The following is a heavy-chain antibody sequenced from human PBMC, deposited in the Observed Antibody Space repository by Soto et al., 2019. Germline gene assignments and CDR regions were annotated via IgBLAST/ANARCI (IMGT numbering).Heavy chain of an antibody. D-gene: IGHD2-15*01. J-gene: IGHJ6*03. CDR1: GFTFSSYG. V-gene: IGHV3-30*18. CDR3: AKNGVEYCSGGSCYLYYYYYYYMDF. Sequence: QVQLVESGGGVVQPGRSLRLSCAASGFTFSSYGMHWVRQAPGKGLEWVAVISYAGSNKYYADSVKGRFTISRDNSKNTLYLQMNSLRAEDRVVYYCAKNGVEYCSGGSCYLYYYYYYYMDFWGKGTTVTVAS. CDR2: ISYAGSNK.